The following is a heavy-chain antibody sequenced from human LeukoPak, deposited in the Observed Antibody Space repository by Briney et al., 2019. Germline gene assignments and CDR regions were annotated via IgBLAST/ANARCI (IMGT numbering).Heavy chain of an antibody. CDR2: ISGSGGST. Sequence: GGPLRLSCAASGFTFSSYAMSWVRQAPGKGLEWVSAISGSGGSTYYADSVKGRFTISRDNSKNTLYLQMNSLRAEDTAVYYCAKIYGSGFQTLPYYFDYWGQGTPVTVSS. D-gene: IGHD3-10*01. CDR3: AKIYGSGFQTLPYYFDY. CDR1: GFTFSSYA. V-gene: IGHV3-23*01. J-gene: IGHJ4*02.